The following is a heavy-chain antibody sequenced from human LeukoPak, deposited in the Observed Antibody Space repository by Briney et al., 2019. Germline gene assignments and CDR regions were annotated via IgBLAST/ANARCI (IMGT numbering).Heavy chain of an antibody. Sequence: PSGTLSLTCTVSGGSISSYYWSWIRQPAGKGLEWIGRIYTSGSTNYNPSLKSRVTISVDTSKNQFSLKLSSVTAADTAVYYCARERYNYDSSGYYYHNFDYWGQGTLVTVSS. CDR1: GGSISSYY. D-gene: IGHD3-22*01. V-gene: IGHV4-4*07. J-gene: IGHJ4*02. CDR3: ARERYNYDSSGYYYHNFDY. CDR2: IYTSGST.